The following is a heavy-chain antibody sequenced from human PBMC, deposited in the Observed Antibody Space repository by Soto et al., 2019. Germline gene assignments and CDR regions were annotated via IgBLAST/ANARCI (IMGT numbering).Heavy chain of an antibody. D-gene: IGHD2-15*01. J-gene: IGHJ3*02. CDR2: ISGSGGST. V-gene: IGHV3-23*01. CDR3: ARRYCRGGSCHWSFDI. CDR1: GFIFSSYA. Sequence: EVQLLESGGGLVQPGGSLRLSCAASGFIFSSYAMSWVRQAPGKGLEWVSVISGSGGSTYYADSVEGRFTISRDNSKTTLYLKMNSRRAEDTAVYYCARRYCRGGSCHWSFDIWGQGTMFTVSS.